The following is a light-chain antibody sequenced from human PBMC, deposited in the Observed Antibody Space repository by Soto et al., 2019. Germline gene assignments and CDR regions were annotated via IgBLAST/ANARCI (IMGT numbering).Light chain of an antibody. V-gene: IGKV3-20*01. J-gene: IGKJ4*01. CDR2: GAS. Sequence: EIVLTQSPGTLSLSPGERATLSCRASQSVSSSYLAWYQQKHGQAPRLLIYGASSRATGIPDRFSGSGSGTDFTLTISSLQPEDVATYFCQKHDSAPLTFGGGTKVDIK. CDR3: QKHDSAPLT. CDR1: QSVSSSY.